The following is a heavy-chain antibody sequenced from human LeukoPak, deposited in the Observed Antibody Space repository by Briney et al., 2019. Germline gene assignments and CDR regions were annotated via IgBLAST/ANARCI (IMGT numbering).Heavy chain of an antibody. J-gene: IGHJ4*02. CDR2: ISAYNGNT. V-gene: IGHV1-18*01. CDR1: GYTFTSYG. CDR3: ARDQGYCSGGSCYSWVY. Sequence: GASVKVSCKXSGYTFTSYGISWVRQAPGQGLEWMGWISAYNGNTNYAQKLQGRVTMTTDTSTSTAYMELRSLRSDDTAVYYCARDQGYCSGGSCYSWVYWGQGTLVTVSS. D-gene: IGHD2-15*01.